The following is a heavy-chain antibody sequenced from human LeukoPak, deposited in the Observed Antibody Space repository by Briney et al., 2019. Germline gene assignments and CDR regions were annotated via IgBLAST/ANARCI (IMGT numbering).Heavy chain of an antibody. D-gene: IGHD3-3*02. Sequence: ASVKVSCKASGYTFSDFYIHWVRQAPGQGLEYVGWITPKSGDTYSPQRFQGRVAMTRDASISTAYMELSSLRSDDTAVYFCARVRLADERAWAYWGQGTLVTVSS. J-gene: IGHJ4*02. CDR1: GYTFSDFY. V-gene: IGHV1-2*02. CDR3: ARVRLADERAWAY. CDR2: ITPKSGDT.